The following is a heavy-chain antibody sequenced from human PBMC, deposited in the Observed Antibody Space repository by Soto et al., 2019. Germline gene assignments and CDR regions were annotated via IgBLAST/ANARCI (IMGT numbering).Heavy chain of an antibody. J-gene: IGHJ6*02. CDR3: ARTESSSWSFFYYGMDV. CDR1: GGSIGSYY. V-gene: IGHV4-59*01. CDR2: VYYSDGT. D-gene: IGHD6-13*01. Sequence: QVQLKESGLGLVKPSETLALTCTVTGGSIGSYYWSWIRQSPGRGLEWIGCVYYSDGTNYNPSLKSRATMSMDKSNNQFSLRLRSVTAADTAVYYCARTESSSWSFFYYGMDVWGQGTTVTVSS.